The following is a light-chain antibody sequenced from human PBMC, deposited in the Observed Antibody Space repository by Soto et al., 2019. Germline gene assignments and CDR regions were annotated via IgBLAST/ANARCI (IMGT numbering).Light chain of an antibody. CDR2: DAS. V-gene: IGKV1-33*01. CDR3: QKYDGVPQ. CDR1: QDITNH. Sequence: DIQMTQSPSSLSASVGDTVTITCRARQDITNHLNWYQHKPGKAPNLLIYDASHLETGVPSRFTGSGSGTYFTLTISSLQSEDIATYYCQKYDGVPQFGPGTRVDF. J-gene: IGKJ3*01.